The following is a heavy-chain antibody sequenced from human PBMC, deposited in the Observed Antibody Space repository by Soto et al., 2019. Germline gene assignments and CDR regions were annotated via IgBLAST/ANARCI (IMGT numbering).Heavy chain of an antibody. V-gene: IGHV4-38-2*01. D-gene: IGHD6-19*01. CDR1: GFSISSGYY. CDR2: IYHSGCT. J-gene: IGHJ4*02. Sequence: SETLYITCGVSGFSISSGYYWGWLRHDPGKGLEWIGTIYHSGCTFYNPSLKSRVTISVDTSKNQFSMKLSSVTAADTALYYCARVDSSGWPSNFLDSWGEGALAT. CDR3: ARVDSSGWPSNFLDS.